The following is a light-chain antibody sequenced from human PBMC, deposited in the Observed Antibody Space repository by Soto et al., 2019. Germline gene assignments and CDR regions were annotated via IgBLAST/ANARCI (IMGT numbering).Light chain of an antibody. CDR2: RAS. Sequence: DILMKQAPATLSLSTGGRATLSCRASQSVSSNLAWYQQKPGQAPRLLIQRASTRATGIPARFSGSGSGTEFTLTISSLQSEDFAVYFCQQYNNWPRTFGQGTKVDIK. CDR3: QQYNNWPRT. CDR1: QSVSSN. V-gene: IGKV3-15*01. J-gene: IGKJ1*01.